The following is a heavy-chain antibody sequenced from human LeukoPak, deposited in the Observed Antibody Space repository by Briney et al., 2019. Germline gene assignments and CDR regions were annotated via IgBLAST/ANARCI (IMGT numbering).Heavy chain of an antibody. Sequence: SETLSLTCTVSGGSISSYYWSWIRQPPGKGLEWIGYIYYSGSTNYNPSLKSRVTISVDTSKNQFSLKLSSVTAADTAVYYCARGGTTGTTSPLRAFDIWGQGTMVTVSS. CDR1: GGSISSYY. CDR2: IYYSGST. J-gene: IGHJ3*02. CDR3: ARGGTTGTTSPLRAFDI. D-gene: IGHD1-1*01. V-gene: IGHV4-59*01.